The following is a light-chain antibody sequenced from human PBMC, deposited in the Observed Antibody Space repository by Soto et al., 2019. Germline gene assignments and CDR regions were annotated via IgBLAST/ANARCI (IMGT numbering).Light chain of an antibody. Sequence: IVLTPSPSTLPFSPGDRATLSCGASQALRSSYLAWYQQKPGLAPRLLIYATSSRATGIPDRFSGSGSGTDFTLTISRLEPEDFAVYYCQQYGSSPRTFGQGTKVDIK. CDR1: QALRSSY. V-gene: IGKV3D-20*01. CDR2: ATS. J-gene: IGKJ1*01. CDR3: QQYGSSPRT.